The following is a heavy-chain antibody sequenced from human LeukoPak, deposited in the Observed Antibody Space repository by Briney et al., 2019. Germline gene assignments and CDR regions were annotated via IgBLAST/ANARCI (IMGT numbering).Heavy chain of an antibody. V-gene: IGHV3-7*01. Sequence: GGSLRLSCAASGFTFSSYWMSWVRQAPGKGLEWVANIKQDGSEKYYVDSVKGRFTISRDNAKNSLYLQMNSLRAEDTAVYYCARDLIVGGTAILGYWGQGTLVTVSS. D-gene: IGHD1-26*01. J-gene: IGHJ4*02. CDR3: ARDLIVGGTAILGY. CDR2: IKQDGSEK. CDR1: GFTFSSYW.